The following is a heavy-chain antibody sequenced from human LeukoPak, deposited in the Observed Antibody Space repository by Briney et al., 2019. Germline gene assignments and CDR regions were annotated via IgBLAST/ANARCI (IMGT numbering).Heavy chain of an antibody. CDR3: ARDRPYYFDY. V-gene: IGHV3-30*04. Sequence: GGSLRLSCAASGFTFSSYAMHWARQAPGKGLEWVAVISYDGSNKYYADSVKGRFTISRDNSKNTLYLQMNSLRAEDTAVYYCARDRPYYFDYWGQGTLVTVSS. J-gene: IGHJ4*02. CDR1: GFTFSSYA. CDR2: ISYDGSNK.